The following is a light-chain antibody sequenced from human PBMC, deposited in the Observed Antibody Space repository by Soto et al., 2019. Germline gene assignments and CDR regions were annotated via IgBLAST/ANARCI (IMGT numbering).Light chain of an antibody. CDR3: SSYTSSSTL. Sequence: SALTQPPSASGTPGQRVTISCSGSNSNIGTNTVSWYQQHPGKAPKLMIYAVTDRPSGVSSRFSGSKSANTASLTISGLQAEDEADYYCSSYTSSSTLFGTGTKVTV. V-gene: IGLV2-14*01. CDR1: NSNIGTNT. J-gene: IGLJ1*01. CDR2: AVT.